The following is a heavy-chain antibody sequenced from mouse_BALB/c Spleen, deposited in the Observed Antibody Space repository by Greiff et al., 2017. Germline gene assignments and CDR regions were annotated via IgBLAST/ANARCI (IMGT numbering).Heavy chain of an antibody. CDR3: ARSAYYGNYAWFAY. D-gene: IGHD2-10*01. Sequence: QVQLQQSGAELVKPGASVKLSCKASGYTFTSYWMHWVKQRPGQGLEWIGEIDPSDSYTNYNQKFKGKATLTVDKSSSTAYMQLSSLTSEDSAVYYCARSAYYGNYAWFAYWGQGTLVTVSA. CDR2: IDPSDSYT. V-gene: IGHV1-69*02. CDR1: GYTFTSYW. J-gene: IGHJ3*01.